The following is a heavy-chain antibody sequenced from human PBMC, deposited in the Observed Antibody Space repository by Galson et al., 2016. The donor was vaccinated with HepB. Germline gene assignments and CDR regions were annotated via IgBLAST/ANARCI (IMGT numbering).Heavy chain of an antibody. CDR1: GFSFSDYY. V-gene: IGHV3-11*01. CDR3: ARARVTFFETRPLLWSDP. Sequence: SLRLSCAASGFSFSDYYMTWIRQAPGKGLECISYISNRGDTTNYADSVKGRFTISRDNAKNSVFLQLDSLRDEDTAVYYCARARVTFFETRPLLWSDPWGQGTLVTVSS. D-gene: IGHD3-16*01. J-gene: IGHJ5*02. CDR2: ISNRGDTT.